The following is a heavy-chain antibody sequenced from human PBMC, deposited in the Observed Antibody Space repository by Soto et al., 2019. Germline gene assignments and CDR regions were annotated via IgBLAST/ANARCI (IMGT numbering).Heavy chain of an antibody. Sequence: PSETLSLTCAVYGGSFNDYYWSWIRQPPGKGLEWIGEINHTGHTNYNPSLKSRVTLSVDTSKNQFSLKLSSVTAADTAVYYCARGRGRFDPWGQGTLVTVS. V-gene: IGHV4-34*01. J-gene: IGHJ5*02. CDR1: GGSFNDYY. CDR3: ARGRGRFDP. CDR2: INHTGHT.